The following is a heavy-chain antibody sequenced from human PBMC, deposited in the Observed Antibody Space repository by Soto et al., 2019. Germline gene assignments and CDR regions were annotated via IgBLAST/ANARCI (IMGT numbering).Heavy chain of an antibody. CDR1: GFTFTSYT. Sequence: PGGSLRLSCAASGFTFTSYTMHWVRQAPGKGLEWVAVISYDGSNKYYADSVKGRFTISRDNSKNTLYLQMNSLRAEDTAVYYCAREGGYIYGYAYDYWGQGNLVTVSS. CDR2: ISYDGSNK. V-gene: IGHV3-30-3*01. J-gene: IGHJ4*02. D-gene: IGHD5-18*01. CDR3: AREGGYIYGYAYDY.